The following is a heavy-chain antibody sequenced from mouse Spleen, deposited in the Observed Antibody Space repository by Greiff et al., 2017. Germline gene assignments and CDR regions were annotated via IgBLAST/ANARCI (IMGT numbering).Heavy chain of an antibody. CDR1: GYTFTSCW. CDR3: ARKTHYDYDRFDY. V-gene: IGHV1-55*01. J-gene: IGHJ2*01. Sequence: VQLQQPGAELVKPGASVKMSCKASGYTFTSCWITWVKQRPGQGLEWIGDIYPGSGSTNYNEKFKSKATLTVDTSSSTAYMQLSSLTSEDSAVYYCARKTHYDYDRFDYWGQGTTLTVSS. CDR2: IYPGSGST. D-gene: IGHD2-4*01.